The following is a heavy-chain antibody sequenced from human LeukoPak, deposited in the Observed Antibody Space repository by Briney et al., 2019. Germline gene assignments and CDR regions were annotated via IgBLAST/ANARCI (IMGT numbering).Heavy chain of an antibody. D-gene: IGHD2-2*01. V-gene: IGHV4-34*01. CDR2: INHSGST. CDR1: GGSFSGYY. CDR3: ARGGISDIVVVPADIPRKNWFDP. Sequence: SETLSLTCAVYGGSFSGYYWSWIRQPPGKGLEWIGEINHSGSTNYNPSLKSRVTISVDTSKNQFSLKLSSVTAADTAVYYCARGGISDIVVVPADIPRKNWFDPWGQGTLVTVSS. J-gene: IGHJ5*02.